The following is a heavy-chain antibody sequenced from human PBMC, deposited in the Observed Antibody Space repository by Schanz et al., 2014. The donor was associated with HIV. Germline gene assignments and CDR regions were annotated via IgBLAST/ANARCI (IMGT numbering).Heavy chain of an antibody. J-gene: IGHJ5*02. CDR2: ISYDGGNK. Sequence: QVQPVESGGGVVQPGRSQRLSCAASGFIFSSYGMHWVRQAPGKGLEWVAVISYDGGNKYYADSVKGRFTISRDTSKKKLYLQMNSLRAEDTAVYYCARDQGTTWISGGNWFAPWGQGTLVTVSS. D-gene: IGHD1-1*01. CDR3: ARDQGTTWISGGNWFAP. V-gene: IGHV3-30*03. CDR1: GFIFSSYG.